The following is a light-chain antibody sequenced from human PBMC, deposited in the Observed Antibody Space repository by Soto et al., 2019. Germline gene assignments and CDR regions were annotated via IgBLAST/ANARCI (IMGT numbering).Light chain of an antibody. J-gene: IGKJ1*01. CDR2: RAS. V-gene: IGKV1-27*01. CDR3: QKYDSAPT. CDR1: QSISSW. Sequence: DIQMSKSPSTLSAYVGDRVTITCRASQSISSWLAWYQQKPGKVPKLLIHRASTLQSGVPSRFSGSGSGTDFTLTISILQPEDVAAYYCQKYDSAPTSGPRTKVDI.